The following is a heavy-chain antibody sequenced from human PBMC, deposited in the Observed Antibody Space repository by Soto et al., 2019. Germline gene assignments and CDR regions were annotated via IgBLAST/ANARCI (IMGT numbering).Heavy chain of an antibody. V-gene: IGHV4-39*01. CDR2: IYYSGST. J-gene: IGHJ4*02. CDR1: GGSISSSSYY. Sequence: SETLSLTCTVSGGSISSSSYYWGWIRQPPGKGLEWIGSIYYSGSTYYNPSLKSRVTISVDTSKNQFSLKLSSVTAADTAVYYCARNGHVLRYFDWLLPFDYWGQGTLVTVSS. D-gene: IGHD3-9*01. CDR3: ARNGHVLRYFDWLLPFDY.